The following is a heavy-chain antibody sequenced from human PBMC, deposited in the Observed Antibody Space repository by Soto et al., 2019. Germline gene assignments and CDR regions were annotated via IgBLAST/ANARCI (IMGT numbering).Heavy chain of an antibody. V-gene: IGHV1-69*01. J-gene: IGHJ6*02. CDR2: IIPIFGTA. CDR3: ARSQGGSSSLAIYYYYYYGMDV. CDR1: GGTFSSYA. D-gene: IGHD2-15*01. Sequence: QVQLVQSGAEVKKPGSSVKVSCKAPGGTFSSYAISWVRQAPGQGLEWMGGIIPIFGTANYAQKFQGRVTSTADESPSTGYMELSSLRSEDTAVYYCARSQGGSSSLAIYYYYYYGMDVWGQGTTVTVSS.